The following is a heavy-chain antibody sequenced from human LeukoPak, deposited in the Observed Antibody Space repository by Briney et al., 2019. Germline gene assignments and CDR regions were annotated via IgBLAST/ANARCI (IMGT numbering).Heavy chain of an antibody. Sequence: SETLSLTCTVSGGSISSRTYYWGWIRQPPGKGLEWIGSIYYSGSTYYDPSLKSRVTISVDTSKNQFSLKLSSVTAADTAVYYCARLTIYASGEDSWGQGTLVTVSS. CDR1: GGSISSRTYY. V-gene: IGHV4-39*01. D-gene: IGHD2/OR15-2a*01. CDR2: IYYSGST. CDR3: ARLTIYASGEDS. J-gene: IGHJ4*02.